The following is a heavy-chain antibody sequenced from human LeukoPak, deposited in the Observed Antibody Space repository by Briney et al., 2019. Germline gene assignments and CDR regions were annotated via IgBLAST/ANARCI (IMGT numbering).Heavy chain of an antibody. D-gene: IGHD3-10*01. CDR3: ARQAGSGSYRHYYYGMDV. CDR1: GYSFTSYW. V-gene: IGHV5-51*01. J-gene: IGHJ6*04. CDR2: IYPGDSDT. Sequence: GESLKISCKGSGYSFTSYWIGWVRQMPGKGLEWMGIIYPGDSDTRYSPSFQGQVTISADKSINTAYLQWSSLKASDTAMYYCARQAGSGSYRHYYYGMDVWGKGTTVTVSS.